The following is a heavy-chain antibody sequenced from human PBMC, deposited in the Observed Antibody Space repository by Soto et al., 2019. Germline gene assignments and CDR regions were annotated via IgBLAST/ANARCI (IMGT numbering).Heavy chain of an antibody. V-gene: IGHV1-2*02. CDR2: INPNSGGT. CDR3: ARGGWYDAAFDI. D-gene: IGHD6-19*01. J-gene: IGHJ3*02. Sequence: ASVKVSCKASGYTFTGYFIHWVRQAPGQGLEWMGWINPNSGGTNYAQKFQGRVTMTRDTSISTAYMELSRLRSDDTAVYYCARGGWYDAAFDIWGQGTMVTVSS. CDR1: GYTFTGYF.